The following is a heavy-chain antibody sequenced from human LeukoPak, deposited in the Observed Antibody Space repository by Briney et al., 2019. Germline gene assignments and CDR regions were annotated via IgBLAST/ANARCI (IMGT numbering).Heavy chain of an antibody. J-gene: IGHJ3*02. CDR2: ISRDGTSP. CDR1: GLIFTNYA. Sequence: GGSLRLSCAASGLIFTNYALSWVRQAPGKGLEWVSAISRDGTSPHYADSVKGRFTISRENSKKELYLQMSSLRVEDTAIYYCAKGGVAIAGAFDNWGQGAVVTVSS. D-gene: IGHD6-13*01. CDR3: AKGGVAIAGAFDN. V-gene: IGHV3-23*01.